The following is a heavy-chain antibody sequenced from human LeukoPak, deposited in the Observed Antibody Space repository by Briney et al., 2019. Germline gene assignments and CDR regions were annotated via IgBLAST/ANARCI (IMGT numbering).Heavy chain of an antibody. CDR1: GFTFSSYS. V-gene: IGHV3-21*01. CDR2: ISSSSSYI. Sequence: GGSLRLSCAASGFTFSSYSMNWVRQAPGKGLEWVSSISSSSSYIYYADSVKGRFTTSRDNAKNSLYLQMNSLRAEDTAVYYCARDDRYSYGYYFDYWGQGTLVTVSS. J-gene: IGHJ4*02. D-gene: IGHD5-18*01. CDR3: ARDDRYSYGYYFDY.